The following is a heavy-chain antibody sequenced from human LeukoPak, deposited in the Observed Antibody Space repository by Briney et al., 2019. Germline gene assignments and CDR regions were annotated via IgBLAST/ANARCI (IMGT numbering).Heavy chain of an antibody. J-gene: IGHJ3*02. Sequence: PSETLSLTCTVSGGSISSYYWSWIRQPPGKGLEWIGYIYYSGSTNYNPSLKSRVTISVDTSKNQFSLKLSSVTAADTAVYYCARLFSGSRAFDIWGQGTMVTVSS. V-gene: IGHV4-59*01. CDR1: GGSISSYY. CDR3: ARLFSGSRAFDI. D-gene: IGHD3-10*01. CDR2: IYYSGST.